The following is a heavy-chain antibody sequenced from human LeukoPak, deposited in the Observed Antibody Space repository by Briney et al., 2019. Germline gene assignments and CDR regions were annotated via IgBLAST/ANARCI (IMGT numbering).Heavy chain of an antibody. Sequence: GESLKISCKGSGYSFTSYWIGWVRQMPGKGLEWMGIIYPGDSDTRYSPSFQGQVTIPADESISTAYLQWSSQKASDTAMYYCARPGYSSSWYRFDYWGQGTLVTVSS. D-gene: IGHD6-13*01. CDR2: IYPGDSDT. J-gene: IGHJ4*02. CDR3: ARPGYSSSWYRFDY. CDR1: GYSFTSYW. V-gene: IGHV5-51*01.